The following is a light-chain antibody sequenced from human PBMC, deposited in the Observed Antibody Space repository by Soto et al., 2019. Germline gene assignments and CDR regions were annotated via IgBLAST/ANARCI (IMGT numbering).Light chain of an antibody. CDR2: GVY. V-gene: IGKV3-20*01. CDR3: QFYGSSLIT. CDR1: QIIKTFY. Sequence: EIEMTQSPATLSLAPGERATLSCRASQIIKTFYFGWYQQKPGQSPRLLIYGVYSRATGTPDRFSGSGSGTDFTLTISRLEPEDSAVYYCQFYGSSLITFGQGTKVDI. J-gene: IGKJ1*01.